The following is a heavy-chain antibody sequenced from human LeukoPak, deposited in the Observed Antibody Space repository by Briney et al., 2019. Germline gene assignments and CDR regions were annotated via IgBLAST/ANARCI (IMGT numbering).Heavy chain of an antibody. V-gene: IGHV3-74*01. Sequence: PGGSLRLSCAASGFTFNNYWMHWIRQAPGKGLVWVSRINSDRSSTTYADSVKGRFTISRDNAKNTLVLQMNSLRVEDTAVYYCARDGYGDYPIDYWGQGTLVTVSS. J-gene: IGHJ4*02. D-gene: IGHD2-21*02. CDR3: ARDGYGDYPIDY. CDR2: INSDRSST. CDR1: GFTFNNYW.